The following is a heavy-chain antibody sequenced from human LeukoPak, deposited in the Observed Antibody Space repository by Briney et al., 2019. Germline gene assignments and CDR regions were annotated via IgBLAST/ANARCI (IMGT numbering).Heavy chain of an antibody. J-gene: IGHJ4*02. V-gene: IGHV3-66*02. Sequence: GGSLRLSCAASGFTVSSNYMSWVRQAPGKGLEWVSVIYSGGSTYYADSVKGRFTISRDNSKNTLYLQMNSLRAEDTAVYFCARGPRYGAYDFWSGYSHLDYWGQGTLVTVSS. CDR1: GFTVSSNY. CDR3: ARGPRYGAYDFWSGYSHLDY. D-gene: IGHD3-3*01. CDR2: IYSGGST.